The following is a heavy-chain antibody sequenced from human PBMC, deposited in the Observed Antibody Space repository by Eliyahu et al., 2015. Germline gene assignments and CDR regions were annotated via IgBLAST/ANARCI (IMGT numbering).Heavy chain of an antibody. CDR3: WLYCSSDICYTEADY. J-gene: IGHJ4*02. V-gene: IGHV3-30*03. CDR2: ISYDGYNQ. CDR1: GFSFXDYG. D-gene: IGHD2-2*02. Sequence: QVHLVESGGGVVQPGRSLRLSCAASGFSFXDYGVHWVRQAPGKGLEWVAVISYDGYNQFYSDSVKGRFTISRDNSRNTLYLEMNSLRPDDTGVYYCWLYCSSDICYTEADYWGRGTLVTVSS.